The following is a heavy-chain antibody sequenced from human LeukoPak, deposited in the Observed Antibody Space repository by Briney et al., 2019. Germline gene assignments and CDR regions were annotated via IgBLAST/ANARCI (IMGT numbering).Heavy chain of an antibody. J-gene: IGHJ4*02. V-gene: IGHV4-34*01. Sequence: SETLSLTCAVYGGSFSGYYWSWIRQPPGKGLEWIGEINHSGSTNYNPSLKSRVTISVDTSKNQFSLKLSSVTAADTAVYYCARIWLGRYYFDYWGQGTLVTVSS. D-gene: IGHD5-12*01. CDR3: ARIWLGRYYFDY. CDR2: INHSGST. CDR1: GGSFSGYY.